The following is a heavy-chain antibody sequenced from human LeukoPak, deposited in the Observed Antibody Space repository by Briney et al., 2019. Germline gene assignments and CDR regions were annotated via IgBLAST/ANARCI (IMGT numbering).Heavy chain of an antibody. Sequence: PSETLSLTCAVYGGSFSGYYWSWIRQPPGKGLEWIGEITHSGGTNYNPSLKSRVTISVDTSKNQFSLKLSSVTAADTAVYYCARHGGFGELFQNWFNPWGQGTLVTVSS. J-gene: IGHJ5*02. V-gene: IGHV4-34*01. CDR3: ARHGGFGELFQNWFNP. CDR1: GGSFSGYY. CDR2: ITHSGGT. D-gene: IGHD3-10*01.